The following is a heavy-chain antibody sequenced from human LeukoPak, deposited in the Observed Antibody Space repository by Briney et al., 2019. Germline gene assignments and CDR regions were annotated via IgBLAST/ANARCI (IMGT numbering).Heavy chain of an antibody. CDR3: ARDPQTHFDY. J-gene: IGHJ4*02. V-gene: IGHV3-30-3*01. Sequence: PGGSLRLSCAASGFTFSSYAMRWVRQAPGKGLEWVAVISYDGSNKYYADSVKGRFTISRDNSKNTLYLQMNSLRAEDTAVYYCARDPQTHFDYWGQGTLVTVSS. CDR1: GFTFSSYA. CDR2: ISYDGSNK.